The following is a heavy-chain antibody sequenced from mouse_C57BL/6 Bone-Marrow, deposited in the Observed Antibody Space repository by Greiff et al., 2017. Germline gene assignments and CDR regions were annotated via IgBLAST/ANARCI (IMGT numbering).Heavy chain of an antibody. Sequence: EVQLVESGGDLVKPGGSLKLSCAASGFTFSSYGMSWVRQTPDKRLEWVATISSGGSYTYYPDSVKGRFTISRDNAKNTLYLQMSSLKSEDTAMXYCARQGGGCDYWGQGTTLTVSS. CDR2: ISSGGSYT. J-gene: IGHJ2*01. V-gene: IGHV5-6*01. CDR3: ARQGGGCDY. CDR1: GFTFSSYG.